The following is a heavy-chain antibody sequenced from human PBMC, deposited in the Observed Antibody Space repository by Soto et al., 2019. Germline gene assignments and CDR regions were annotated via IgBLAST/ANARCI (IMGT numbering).Heavy chain of an antibody. J-gene: IGHJ3*02. CDR3: ARDLRMSNSDAFDI. Sequence: ASVKVSCKASGYTFTSYGISWVRQAPGQGLEWMGWISAYNGNTNYAQKLQGRVTMTTDTSTSTAYMELRSLRSDDTAVYYCARDLRMSNSDAFDIWGQGTMVTVSS. CDR1: GYTFTSYG. V-gene: IGHV1-18*01. CDR2: ISAYNGNT. D-gene: IGHD4-4*01.